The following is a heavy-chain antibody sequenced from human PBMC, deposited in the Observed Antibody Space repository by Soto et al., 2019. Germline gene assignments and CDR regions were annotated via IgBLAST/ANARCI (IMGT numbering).Heavy chain of an antibody. CDR2: ISYDGSNK. CDR3: ARAFAPTVTTGLDY. CDR1: GFTFSSYA. J-gene: IGHJ4*02. D-gene: IGHD4-17*01. Sequence: GGSLRLSCAASGFTFSSYAMHWVRQAPGKGLEWVAVISYDGSNKSYADSVKGRFTISRDNSKNTLYLQMNSLRAEDTAVYYCARAFAPTVTTGLDYWGQGTLVTVAS. V-gene: IGHV3-30-3*01.